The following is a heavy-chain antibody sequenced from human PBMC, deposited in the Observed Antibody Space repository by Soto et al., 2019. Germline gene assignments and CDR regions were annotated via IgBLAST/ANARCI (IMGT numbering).Heavy chain of an antibody. V-gene: IGHV1-69*04. Sequence: SVTVSWQAAGGGFSIYTISWVRQAPGQGLEWMGRIIPILGIANYAQKFQGRVTITADKSTSTAYMELSSLRSEDTAVYYCARDPARYSSSSVFGNWFDPWGQGTLVTVSS. J-gene: IGHJ5*02. D-gene: IGHD6-6*01. CDR3: ARDPARYSSSSVFGNWFDP. CDR2: IIPILGIA. CDR1: GGGFSIYT.